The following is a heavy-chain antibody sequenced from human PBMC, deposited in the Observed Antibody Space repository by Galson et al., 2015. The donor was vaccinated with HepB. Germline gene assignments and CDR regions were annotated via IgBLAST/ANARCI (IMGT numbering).Heavy chain of an antibody. J-gene: IGHJ4*02. CDR3: AREGNYVLNDY. Sequence: SVKVSCKASGYTFTSYAMHWVRQAPGQRLEWMGWINAGNGNTKYSQKFQGRVTITRDASASTAYMELSSLRSEDTAVYYCAREGNYVLNDYWGQGTLVTVSS. V-gene: IGHV1-3*01. CDR1: GYTFTSYA. CDR2: INAGNGNT. D-gene: IGHD3-10*02.